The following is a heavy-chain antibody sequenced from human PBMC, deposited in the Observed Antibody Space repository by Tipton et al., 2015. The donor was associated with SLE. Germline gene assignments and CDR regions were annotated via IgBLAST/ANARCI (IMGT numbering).Heavy chain of an antibody. CDR3: ARAGGGDSNWFDP. CDR2: IYSGAGRT. V-gene: IGHV3-23*03. J-gene: IGHJ5*02. CDR1: GFTFSAYA. D-gene: IGHD2-21*01. Sequence: SLRLSCAASGFTFSAYAMSWVRQAPGKGLEWVSEIYSGAGRTKYADSVEGRFTISRDKSKNTVYLQMNSLRAEDTAVYYCARAGGGDSNWFDPWGQGTLVTVS.